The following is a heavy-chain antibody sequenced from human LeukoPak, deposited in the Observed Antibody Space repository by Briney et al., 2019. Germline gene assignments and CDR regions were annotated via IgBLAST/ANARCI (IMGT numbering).Heavy chain of an antibody. CDR2: INPNSGVT. V-gene: IGHV1-2*02. CDR3: ARDSSGMAAAGYNYGMDV. D-gene: IGHD6-13*01. Sequence: ASVKVSCKASGYTFTGYYMHWVRQAPGQGLEWMGWINPNSGVTNYAQKFQGRVTMTRDTSISTAYMELSRLRSDDTAVYYCARDSSGMAAAGYNYGMDVWGQGTTVTVSS. CDR1: GYTFTGYY. J-gene: IGHJ6*02.